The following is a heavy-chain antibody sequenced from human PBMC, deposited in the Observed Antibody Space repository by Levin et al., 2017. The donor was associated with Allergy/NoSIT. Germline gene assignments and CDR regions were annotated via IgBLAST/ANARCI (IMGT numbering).Heavy chain of an antibody. Sequence: GESLKISCTASGFTFGDYAMSWFRQAPGKGLEWVGFIRSKAYGGTSENAASVKGRFSISRDDSKSIAYLQMNSLKTEDTAVYYCTRDHFRPGDYFDYWGQGTLVTVSS. CDR2: IRSKAYGGTS. V-gene: IGHV3-49*03. J-gene: IGHJ4*02. D-gene: IGHD3-3*02. CDR1: GFTFGDYA. CDR3: TRDHFRPGDYFDY.